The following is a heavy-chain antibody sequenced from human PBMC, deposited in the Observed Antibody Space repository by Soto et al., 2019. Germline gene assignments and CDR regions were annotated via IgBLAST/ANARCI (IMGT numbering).Heavy chain of an antibody. Sequence: AASVKVSCKASGYTFTSYGISWVRQAPGQGLEWMGWISAYNGNTNYAQKLQGRVTMTTDTSTSTAYMELRSLRSDDTAVYYCAWGLGYRSSTSCPITADYWGQGTLVTVSS. J-gene: IGHJ4*02. CDR3: AWGLGYRSSTSCPITADY. CDR1: GYTFTSYG. CDR2: ISAYNGNT. D-gene: IGHD2-2*01. V-gene: IGHV1-18*04.